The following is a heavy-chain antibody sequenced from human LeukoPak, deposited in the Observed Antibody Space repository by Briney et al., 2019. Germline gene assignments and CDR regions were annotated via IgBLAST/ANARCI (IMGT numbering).Heavy chain of an antibody. J-gene: IGHJ3*02. CDR2: INTDGSST. D-gene: IGHD1-1*01. Sequence: GGSLRLSCAASGFTFSSYWMHWVRQAPGKGLVWVSRINTDGSSTSYADSVKGRFTISRDNAKNTLYLQMNSLRAEDTAVYYCARRDDGSAFYIWGQGTMVTVSS. CDR3: ARRDDGSAFYI. V-gene: IGHV3-74*01. CDR1: GFTFSSYW.